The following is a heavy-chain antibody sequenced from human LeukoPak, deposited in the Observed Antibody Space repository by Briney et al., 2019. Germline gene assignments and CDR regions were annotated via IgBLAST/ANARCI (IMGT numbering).Heavy chain of an antibody. Sequence: PGASLRLSCAVSGFTLTSYAMNWVRQAPGKGLEWVSSVSSSGGSTYYADSVKGRFTISRDISKNTLHLQMNSLRAEDTAVYYCAKGALWFRESLDPWGQGTLVTVSS. CDR2: VSSSGGST. V-gene: IGHV3-23*01. J-gene: IGHJ5*02. D-gene: IGHD3-10*01. CDR3: AKGALWFRESLDP. CDR1: GFTLTSYA.